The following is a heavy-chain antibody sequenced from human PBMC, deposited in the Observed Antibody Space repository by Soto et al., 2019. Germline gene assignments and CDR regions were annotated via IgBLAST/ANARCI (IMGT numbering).Heavy chain of an antibody. D-gene: IGHD3-3*01. CDR3: AKDRYYDFWSGYPPDY. CDR1: GFTFSSYA. V-gene: IGHV3-23*01. CDR2: ISGSGGST. Sequence: HLGGSLRLSCAASGFTFSSYAMSWVRQAPGKGLEWVSGISGSGGSTYYADSVKGRFTISRDNSKLYLQMNGLRAEDTAVYYCAKDRYYDFWSGYPPDYWGRGTLVTVSS. J-gene: IGHJ4*02.